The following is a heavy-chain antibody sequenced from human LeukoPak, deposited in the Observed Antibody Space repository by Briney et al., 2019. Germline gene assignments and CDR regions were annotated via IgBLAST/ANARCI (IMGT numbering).Heavy chain of an antibody. D-gene: IGHD4-17*01. V-gene: IGHV1-69*05. CDR2: IIPIFGTA. CDR3: ARDSTVTPQIFDY. CDR1: GYTFTSYG. Sequence: SVKVSCKASGYTFTSYGISWVRQAPGQGLEWMGEIIPIFGTANYAQKFQGRVTITTDESTSTAYMELSSLRSEDTAVYYCARDSTVTPQIFDYWGQGTLVTVSS. J-gene: IGHJ4*02.